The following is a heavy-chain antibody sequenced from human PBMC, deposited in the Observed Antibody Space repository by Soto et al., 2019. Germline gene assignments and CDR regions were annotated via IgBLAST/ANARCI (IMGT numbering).Heavy chain of an antibody. CDR1: GGSISSYY. V-gene: IGHV4-59*01. J-gene: IGHJ6*02. CDR3: ARLTGYCSSTSCYAYYGMDV. Sequence: PSETLSLTCTVSGGSISSYYWSWIRQPPGKGLGWIGYIYYSGSTNYNPSLKSRVTISVDTSKNQFSLKLSSVTAADAAVYYCARLTGYCSSTSCYAYYGMDVWGQGTTVTVSS. D-gene: IGHD2-2*01. CDR2: IYYSGST.